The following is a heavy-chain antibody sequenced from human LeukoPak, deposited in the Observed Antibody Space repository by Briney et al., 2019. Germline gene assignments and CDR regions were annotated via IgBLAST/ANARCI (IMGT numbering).Heavy chain of an antibody. CDR1: GGSISSGSYY. Sequence: SETLSLTCTVSGGSISSGSYYWSWIRQPAGKGLEWIGRIYTSGSTNYNPSLKSRVTISVDTSKNQFSLKLSSVTAADTAVYYCARVHLDSSGYWYWFDPWGQGTLVTVSS. D-gene: IGHD3-22*01. CDR2: IYTSGST. V-gene: IGHV4-61*02. J-gene: IGHJ5*02. CDR3: ARVHLDSSGYWYWFDP.